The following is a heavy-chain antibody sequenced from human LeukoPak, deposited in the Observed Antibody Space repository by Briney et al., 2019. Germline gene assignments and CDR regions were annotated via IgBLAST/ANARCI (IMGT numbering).Heavy chain of an antibody. J-gene: IGHJ4*02. D-gene: IGHD6-6*01. CDR3: ARGAARPNYFDY. Sequence: SETLSLTCAVSGGSISGSNWWSWVRQSPGKGLEWIGEIYHSGSTNYNPSLKSRITISVDKSKNLFSLKLSSVTAADAGVYHCARGAARPNYFDYWGQGTLVTVSS. CDR1: GGSISGSNW. CDR2: IYHSGST. V-gene: IGHV4-4*02.